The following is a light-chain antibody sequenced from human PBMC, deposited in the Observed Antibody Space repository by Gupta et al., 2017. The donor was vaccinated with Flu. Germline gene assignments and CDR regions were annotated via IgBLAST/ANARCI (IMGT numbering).Light chain of an antibody. CDR3: GSDTSSSTRV. J-gene: IGLJ1*01. CDR2: EVS. CDR1: SSDVGGYNY. Sequence: QSALTQPASVSGSPGQSHTISCTGTSSDVGGYNYISWYQQDPGKAPKFMIYEVSNRPSGVSNRFSGSKSGNTASLTISGLKAEDEADYYCGSDTSSSTRVFGTGTKVTVL. V-gene: IGLV2-14*01.